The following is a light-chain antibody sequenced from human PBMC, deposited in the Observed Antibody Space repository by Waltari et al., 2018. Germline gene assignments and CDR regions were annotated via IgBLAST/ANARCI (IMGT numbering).Light chain of an antibody. V-gene: IGKV2-28*01. Sequence: DIVMTQSPPSLPVTPGEPASISCRSSQSLLHSNVYKYLDWYLQKPGQSPQLLIYLGSHRASGVPDRFSGSGSGTDFTLKISRVEAEDVGVYYCMQALQTPLTFGGGTKVEIK. CDR3: MQALQTPLT. CDR1: QSLLHSNVYKY. CDR2: LGS. J-gene: IGKJ4*01.